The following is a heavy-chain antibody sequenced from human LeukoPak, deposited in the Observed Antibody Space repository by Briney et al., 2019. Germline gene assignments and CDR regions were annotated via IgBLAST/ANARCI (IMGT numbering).Heavy chain of an antibody. CDR3: ARVRIGQQLDKYYYYAMDV. D-gene: IGHD6-13*01. CDR1: EYTFTDYY. J-gene: IGHJ6*02. V-gene: IGHV1-2*02. CDR2: INPNSGGT. Sequence: GASLKVSCKASEYTFTDYYIHWVRQAPGQGLEWMGWINPNSGGTNYAQKFQGRVTMTTDTSISTAYMEVSRLRSDDTAVYYCARVRIGQQLDKYYYYAMDVWGQGTTVTVSS.